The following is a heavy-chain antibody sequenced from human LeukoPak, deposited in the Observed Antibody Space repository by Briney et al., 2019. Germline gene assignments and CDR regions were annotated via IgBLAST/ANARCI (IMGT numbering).Heavy chain of an antibody. CDR1: GYTFPNYG. V-gene: IGHV1-18*01. CDR3: ASDHLSIAATGTRY. J-gene: IGHJ4*02. D-gene: IGHD6-13*01. CDR2: ISVYNGDT. Sequence: ASVTVSCKASGYTFPNYGFTWVRQAPGQGLEWMGWISVYNGDTNYAQKLQGRVTMTTDTSTTTVYMELRSLRSDDTAVYYCASDHLSIAATGTRYWGQGTLVTVSS.